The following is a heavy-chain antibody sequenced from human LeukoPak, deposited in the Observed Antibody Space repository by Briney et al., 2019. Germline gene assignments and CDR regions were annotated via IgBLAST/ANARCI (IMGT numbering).Heavy chain of an antibody. CDR1: GFTFSSYW. J-gene: IGHJ4*02. D-gene: IGHD3-10*01. V-gene: IGHV3-74*01. CDR2: INSDGGST. Sequence: PGGSLRLSCAASGFTFSSYWIHWVRQAPGKGLVWVSRINSDGGSTSYADSVKGRFTISRDNAKNILYLEMNSLRAEDTAIYYCARETVSAGYGSRSYLFDCWGQGTLVTVSS. CDR3: ARETVSAGYGSRSYLFDC.